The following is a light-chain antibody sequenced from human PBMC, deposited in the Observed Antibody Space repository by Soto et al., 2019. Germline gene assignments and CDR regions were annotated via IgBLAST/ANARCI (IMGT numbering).Light chain of an antibody. CDR2: DAS. CDR3: QQRSDWPPLT. Sequence: EIVLTQSPAPLSLSPGETATLSCRASQSVSTYLAWYQQKPGQAPRLLIYDASNRATGIPARFSGSGSGTDFPLTISSLEPEDFAVYYCQQRSDWPPLTFGGGTKVEIQ. J-gene: IGKJ4*01. CDR1: QSVSTY. V-gene: IGKV3-11*01.